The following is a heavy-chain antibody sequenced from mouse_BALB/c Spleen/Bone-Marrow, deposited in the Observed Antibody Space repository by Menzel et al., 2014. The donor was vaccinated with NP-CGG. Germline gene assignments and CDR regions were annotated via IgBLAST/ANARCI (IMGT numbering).Heavy chain of an antibody. V-gene: IGHV1-9*01. Sequence: QVQLKQSGAELMKPGASVKISCKATGYTFSSYWIEWVKQRPGHSLEWIGEILPGSGITNYNEKFKGKATFTADTSSNTAYMQLGSLTSEDPAVYYCARSPYWGQGTLVTVSA. CDR3: ARSPY. CDR2: ILPGSGIT. J-gene: IGHJ3*01. CDR1: GYTFSSYW.